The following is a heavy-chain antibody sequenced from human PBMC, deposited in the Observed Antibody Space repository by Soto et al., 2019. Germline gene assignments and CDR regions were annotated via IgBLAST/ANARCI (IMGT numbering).Heavy chain of an antibody. Sequence: LRLSCAASGFTFSNYGMHWVRQAPGKGLEWVAVIWYDGNNKYYADSVKGRFTISRDNSNNTLYVQMTSLRAEDTAVYYCARGLHSLFDYWGQGTLVTV. J-gene: IGHJ4*02. CDR3: ARGLHSLFDY. CDR1: GFTFSNYG. V-gene: IGHV3-33*01. D-gene: IGHD2-21*01. CDR2: IWYDGNNK.